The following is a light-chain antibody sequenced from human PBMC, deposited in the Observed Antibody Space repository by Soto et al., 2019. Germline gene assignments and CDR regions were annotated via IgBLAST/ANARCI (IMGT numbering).Light chain of an antibody. CDR2: GGS. CDR1: QNIYINS. J-gene: IGKJ3*01. V-gene: IGKV3-20*01. CDR3: QQYGAPPLT. Sequence: EIVLTQSPDTLSLYPGERATLSCRASQNIYINSLAWYQQRPGPAPRLLIYGGSTRATAVPDRFSGSGSGTDFALTISRREPEDFAVYSCQQYGAPPLTFGPGTKVD.